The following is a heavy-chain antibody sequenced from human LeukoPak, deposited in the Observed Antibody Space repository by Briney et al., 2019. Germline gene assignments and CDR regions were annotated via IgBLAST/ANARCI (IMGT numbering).Heavy chain of an antibody. Sequence: GGSLRLSCAASGFTFSTYEMNWVRQAPGKGLEWVSYISSSGTTIYYADSVKGRFTISRDNAKNSLYLQMNSLRAEDTAVYYCAKDGDYYDSSGYPEYFQHWGQGTLVTVSS. CDR1: GFTFSTYE. J-gene: IGHJ1*01. V-gene: IGHV3-48*03. CDR2: ISSSGTTI. D-gene: IGHD3-22*01. CDR3: AKDGDYYDSSGYPEYFQH.